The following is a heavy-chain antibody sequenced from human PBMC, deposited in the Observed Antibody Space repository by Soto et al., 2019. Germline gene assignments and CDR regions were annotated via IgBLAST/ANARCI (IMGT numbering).Heavy chain of an antibody. Sequence: GGSLRLSCAASGFTFSSYSMNWVRQAPGKGLEWVSYISSSSSTIYYADSVKGRFTISRDNAKNSLYLQMNSLRDEDTAVYYCARDFSPNDYRAFDIWGQGTMVTVSS. CDR3: ARDFSPNDYRAFDI. J-gene: IGHJ3*02. D-gene: IGHD4-17*01. CDR1: GFTFSSYS. CDR2: ISSSSSTI. V-gene: IGHV3-48*02.